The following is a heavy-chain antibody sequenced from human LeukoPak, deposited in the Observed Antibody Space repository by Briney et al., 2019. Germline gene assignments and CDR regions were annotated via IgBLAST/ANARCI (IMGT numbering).Heavy chain of an antibody. Sequence: SVKVSHKSSGCTFSSYAISWVRQPPGQGLEWVGGINAMFGRANYVQKCQGRVTITADEYTSTAYMELSSLRCEDRAVYYWGSGALDSSSPEYFDYWGQGNLVTVSS. D-gene: IGHD6-6*01. CDR2: INAMFGRA. CDR1: GCTFSSYA. CDR3: GSGALDSSSPEYFDY. J-gene: IGHJ4*02. V-gene: IGHV1-69*13.